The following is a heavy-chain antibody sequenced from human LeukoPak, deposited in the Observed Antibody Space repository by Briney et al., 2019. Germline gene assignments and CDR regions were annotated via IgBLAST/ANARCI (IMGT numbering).Heavy chain of an antibody. J-gene: IGHJ4*02. CDR3: ARDSGVGYSSGHPDY. D-gene: IGHD6-19*01. CDR2: INPSGGST. CDR1: GGTFSSYA. V-gene: IGHV1-46*01. Sequence: ASVKVSCKASGGTFSSYAISWVRQAPGQGLEWMGIINPSGGSTSYAQKFQGRVTMTRDMSTSTVYMELSSLRSEDTAVYYCARDSGVGYSSGHPDYWGQGTLVTVSS.